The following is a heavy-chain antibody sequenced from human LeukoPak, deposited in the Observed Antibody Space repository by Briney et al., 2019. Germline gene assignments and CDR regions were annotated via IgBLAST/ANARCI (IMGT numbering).Heavy chain of an antibody. V-gene: IGHV4-59*08. CDR1: GGSITGYY. Sequence: SETLSLTCTVSGGSITGYYWSWIRQPPRKGLEWIGYINDNGNSKYNPSLKSRITMSVDTSRNQLSLKLSSVTAADTAVYFCARHLYPGYGSTNYDGAFFDYWGQGTPVTVSS. D-gene: IGHD4-23*01. J-gene: IGHJ4*02. CDR2: INDNGNS. CDR3: ARHLYPGYGSTNYDGAFFDY.